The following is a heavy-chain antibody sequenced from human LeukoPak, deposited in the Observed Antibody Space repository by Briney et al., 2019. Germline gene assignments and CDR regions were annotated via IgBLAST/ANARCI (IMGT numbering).Heavy chain of an antibody. CDR2: IYYSGST. D-gene: IGHD5-24*01. V-gene: IGHV4-39*07. CDR1: GDSISSSSSY. CDR3: ASGRDGYNDY. Sequence: SETLSLTCTVSGDSISSSSSYWGWIRQPPGKGLEWIGSIYYSGSTYYNPSLKSRVTISVDTSKNQFSLKLSSVTAADTAVYYCASGRDGYNDYWGQGTLVTVSS. J-gene: IGHJ4*02.